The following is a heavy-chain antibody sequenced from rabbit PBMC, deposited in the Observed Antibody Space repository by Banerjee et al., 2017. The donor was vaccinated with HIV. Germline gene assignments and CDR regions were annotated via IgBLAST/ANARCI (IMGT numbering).Heavy chain of an antibody. CDR2: IYDGSGGGT. CDR1: GFSFSSSYY. Sequence: QSLEESGGDLVKPGASLTLTCTASGFSFSSSYYMCWVRQAPGKGLEWIACIYDGSGGGTYYATWAKGRFTISKTSSTTVTLQMTSLTAADTATYFCARDLAGVIGWNFGLWGPGTLVTVS. V-gene: IGHV1S40*01. CDR3: ARDLAGVIGWNFGL. J-gene: IGHJ4*01. D-gene: IGHD4-1*01.